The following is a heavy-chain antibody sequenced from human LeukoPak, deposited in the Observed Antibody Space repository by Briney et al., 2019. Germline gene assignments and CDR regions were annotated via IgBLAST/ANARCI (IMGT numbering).Heavy chain of an antibody. J-gene: IGHJ4*02. V-gene: IGHV1-2*02. Sequence: GASVKVSCKASGYTFTGYYMHWVRQAPGQGLEWMGWINPNSGGTNYAQKFQGRVTMTRDTSISTAYMELSKLRSDDTAVYYCARGPRITMIVVVMDDFDYWGQGTLVTVSS. CDR1: GYTFTGYY. D-gene: IGHD3-22*01. CDR2: INPNSGGT. CDR3: ARGPRITMIVVVMDDFDY.